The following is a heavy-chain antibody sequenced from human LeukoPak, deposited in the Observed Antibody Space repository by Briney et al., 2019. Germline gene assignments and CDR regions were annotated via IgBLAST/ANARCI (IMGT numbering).Heavy chain of an antibody. D-gene: IGHD5-24*01. V-gene: IGHV3-23*01. CDR1: GITFSSYA. J-gene: IGHJ4*02. CDR3: VRGRGRENPYYFDY. CDR2: ISGSGGST. Sequence: GGSLRLSCAASGITFSSYAMSWVRQAPGKGLEWVSAISGSGGSTYYADSVKGRFTISRDNSKNTLYLQMNSLRAEDTAVYYCVRGRGRENPYYFDYWGQGTLVTVSS.